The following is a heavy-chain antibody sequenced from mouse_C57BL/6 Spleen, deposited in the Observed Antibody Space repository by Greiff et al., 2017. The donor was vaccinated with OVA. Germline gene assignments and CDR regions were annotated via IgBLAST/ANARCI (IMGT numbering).Heavy chain of an antibody. Sequence: VQGVESGPGLVAPSQSLSITCTVSGFSFTSYAISWVRQPPGKGLAWLGVIWTGGGTNYNSALKSRLSISKDNSKSQVFLKMNSLQTDDTARYYCARNDYDKAYWGQGTLVTVSA. CDR1: GFSFTSYA. CDR3: ARNDYDKAY. D-gene: IGHD2-4*01. CDR2: IWTGGGT. V-gene: IGHV2-9-1*01. J-gene: IGHJ3*01.